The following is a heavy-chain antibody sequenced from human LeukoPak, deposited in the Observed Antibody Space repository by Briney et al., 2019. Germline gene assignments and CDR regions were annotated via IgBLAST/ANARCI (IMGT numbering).Heavy chain of an antibody. D-gene: IGHD3-16*01. CDR2: TIMTGTTI. CDR1: GFTFSDYY. V-gene: IGHV3-11*04. J-gene: IGHJ6*03. CDR3: ARMRRDLAKGDYFYYSYMDV. Sequence: GGSLRLSCAASGFTFSDYYMTWIRQAPGKGLEWVSYTIMTGTTIYYADSVKGRFTISRDNANNSLDLQMNSLRAEDTAVYYCARMRRDLAKGDYFYYSYMDVWGKGTTVIVSS.